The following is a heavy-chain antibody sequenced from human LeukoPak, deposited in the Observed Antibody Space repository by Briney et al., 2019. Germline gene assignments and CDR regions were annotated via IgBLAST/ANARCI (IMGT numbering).Heavy chain of an antibody. CDR1: GGSISSGSYY. J-gene: IGHJ3*02. V-gene: IGHV4-61*02. D-gene: IGHD3-9*01. Sequence: SETLSLTCTVSGGSISSGSYYWSWIRQPAGKGLEWIGRIYTSGSTNYNPSLKSRVTISVDTSKNQFSLKLSSVTAADTAVYYCARDYYDILTGYSNAFDIWGQGIMVTVSS. CDR2: IYTSGST. CDR3: ARDYYDILTGYSNAFDI.